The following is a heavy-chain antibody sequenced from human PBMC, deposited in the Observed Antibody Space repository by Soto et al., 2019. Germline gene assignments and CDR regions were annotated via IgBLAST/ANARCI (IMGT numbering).Heavy chain of an antibody. CDR1: GFTFSSYS. J-gene: IGHJ6*02. D-gene: IGHD2-2*02. CDR3: ARDSGTGDQLLYEETYYYYGMDV. Sequence: GGSLRLSCAASGFTFSSYSMNWVRQAPGKGLEWVSSISSSSSHIYYADSVKGRFTISRDNAKNSLYLQMNSLRAEDTAVYYCARDSGTGDQLLYEETYYYYGMDVWGQGTTVTVSS. CDR2: ISSSSSHI. V-gene: IGHV3-21*01.